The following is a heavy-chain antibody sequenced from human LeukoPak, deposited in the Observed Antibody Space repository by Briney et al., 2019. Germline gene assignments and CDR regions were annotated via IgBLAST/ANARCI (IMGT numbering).Heavy chain of an antibody. CDR2: TYYRSEWYS. J-gene: IGHJ4*02. Sequence: SQTLSLTCAISWGSVSSNSTAWNRIRQSPSRGLEWLGRTYYRSEWYSDSAVSVRSRITINPDTSKNQFSLQLNSVTPEDTAVYYCARDSAPGGDCYFDYWGQGTLVTVSS. D-gene: IGHD2-21*02. CDR1: WGSVSSNSTA. CDR3: ARDSAPGGDCYFDY. V-gene: IGHV6-1*01.